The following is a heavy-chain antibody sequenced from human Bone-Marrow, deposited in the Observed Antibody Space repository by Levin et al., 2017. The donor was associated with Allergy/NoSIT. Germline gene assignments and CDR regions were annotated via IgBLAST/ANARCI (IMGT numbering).Heavy chain of an antibody. Sequence: GGSLRLSCTASASTFSNSAMSWVRKAPGKGLEWLSSASISGGGTNYADSVKGRFTISRDNSKNMLFLQMNSLRAEDTAIYYCATGGYCSNGVCPSFDDWGQGTRVTVSS. D-gene: IGHD2-8*01. CDR3: ATGGYCSNGVCPSFDD. CDR1: ASTFSNSA. CDR2: ASISGGGT. V-gene: IGHV3-23*01. J-gene: IGHJ4*02.